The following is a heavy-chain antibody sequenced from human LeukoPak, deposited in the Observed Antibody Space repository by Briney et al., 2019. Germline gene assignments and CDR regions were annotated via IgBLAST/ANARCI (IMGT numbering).Heavy chain of an antibody. V-gene: IGHV4-59*01. CDR2: IYYSGST. CDR3: ARDLRAASNWFDP. D-gene: IGHD3-3*01. CDR1: GGSISSYY. J-gene: IGHJ5*02. Sequence: SETLSLTCTVSGGSISSYYWSWIRQPPGKGLEWIGYIYYSGSTNYNPSLKSRVTISVDTSKNQFSLKLSSVTAADTAVYYCARDLRAASNWFDPWGQGTLVTVPS.